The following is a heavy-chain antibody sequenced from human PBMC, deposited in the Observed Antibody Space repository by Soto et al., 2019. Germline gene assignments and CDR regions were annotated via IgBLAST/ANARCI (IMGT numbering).Heavy chain of an antibody. D-gene: IGHD1-1*01. V-gene: IGHV3-30*18. CDR2: ISYDGSNK. Sequence: GSLRLSCAASGFTFSSYGMHWVRQAPGKGLEWVAVISYDGSNKYYADSVKGRFTISRDNSKNTLYLQMNSLRAEDTAVYYCAKDIGISFAGSRGFDYWGQGTLVTVSS. J-gene: IGHJ4*02. CDR3: AKDIGISFAGSRGFDY. CDR1: GFTFSSYG.